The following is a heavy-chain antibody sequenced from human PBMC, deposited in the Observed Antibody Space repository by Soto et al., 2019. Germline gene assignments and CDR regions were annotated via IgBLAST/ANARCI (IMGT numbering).Heavy chain of an antibody. CDR1: GGSISSGNYY. CDR3: ATMGDFWSGPGELDP. CDR2: VYYNGFT. J-gene: IGHJ5*02. V-gene: IGHV4-39*01. D-gene: IGHD3-3*01. Sequence: QLQLRESGPGLVKPSETLSLTCTVSGGSISSGNYYWAWIRQSPGKGLEWIGSVYYNGFTYYNPSLKSRVTISVDTSKNQFSLKLTSVTAADTAVYYCATMGDFWSGPGELDPWGQGTLVTVSS.